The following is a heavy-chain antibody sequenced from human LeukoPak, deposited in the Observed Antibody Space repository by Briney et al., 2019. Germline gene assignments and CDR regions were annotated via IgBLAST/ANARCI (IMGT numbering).Heavy chain of an antibody. CDR3: ARDPEATVVTPVDY. J-gene: IGHJ4*02. CDR1: GYTFTSYG. CDR2: TSAYNGNT. V-gene: IGHV1-18*01. Sequence: ASVKVSCKXSGYTFTSYGISWVRQAPGQGLEWMGWTSAYNGNTNYAQNLQGRVTMTTDTSTSTAYMELRSLRSDDTAVYYCARDPEATVVTPVDYWGQGTLVTVSS. D-gene: IGHD4-23*01.